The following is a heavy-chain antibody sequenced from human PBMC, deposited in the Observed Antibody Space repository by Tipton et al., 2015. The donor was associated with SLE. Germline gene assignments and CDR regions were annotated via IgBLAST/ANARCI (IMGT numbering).Heavy chain of an antibody. CDR3: ARTLDALDI. V-gene: IGHV4-61*02. Sequence: TLSLTCTVSGGSISSGGHYWSWIRQPAGKGLEWIGRIHASGSSGSTEYNPSLESRVAISMDTSKNQFSLKLTAVTAADTAVYYCARTLDALDIWGQGTMVTVSS. CDR2: IHASGSSGST. J-gene: IGHJ3*02. CDR1: GGSISSGGHY.